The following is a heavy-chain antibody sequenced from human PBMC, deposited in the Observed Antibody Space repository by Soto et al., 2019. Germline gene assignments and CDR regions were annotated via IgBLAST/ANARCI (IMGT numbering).Heavy chain of an antibody. CDR2: IIAIYGTA. V-gene: IGHV1-69*06. CDR3: ARDIGGRDSNSFDY. D-gene: IGHD2-21*02. CDR1: GCSFSSYG. J-gene: IGHJ4*02. Sequence: ASVKVSCKASGCSFSSYGISWVRQAPGQGLEWMGGIIAIYGTADYAQKFQGRVTIIADTSTSTAYMELSSLRSEDTAVYYCARDIGGRDSNSFDYWGQGTLVTVSS.